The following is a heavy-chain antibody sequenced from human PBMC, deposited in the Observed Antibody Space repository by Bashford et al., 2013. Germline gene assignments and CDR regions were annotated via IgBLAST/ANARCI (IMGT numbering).Heavy chain of an antibody. D-gene: IGHD2-2*01. CDR2: INPDNGVT. CDR1: GYTFIGYY. J-gene: IGHJ3*02. Sequence: ASVKVSCKASGYTFIGYYMHWVRQAPGQGLEWMGWINPDNGVTNYAQNFQGRVTITADKSTSTAYMELSSLRSEDTAVYYCARGEDIVVAPAATSGAFDIVGPRDKWSPSPQ. CDR3: ARGEDIVVAPAATSGAFDI. V-gene: IGHV1-2*02.